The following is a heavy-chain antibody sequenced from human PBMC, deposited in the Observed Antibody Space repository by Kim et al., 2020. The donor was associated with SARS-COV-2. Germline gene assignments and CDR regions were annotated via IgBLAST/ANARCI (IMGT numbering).Heavy chain of an antibody. D-gene: IGHD2-2*01. V-gene: IGHV3-49*04. CDR1: GFTFGDYA. Sequence: GGSLRLSCTASGFTFGDYAMSWVRQAPGKGLEWVGFIRSKAYGGTTEYAASVKGRFTISRDDSKSIAYLQMNSLKTEDTAVYYCTTHGDYCSSTSCYVAFDYWGQGTLVTVSS. J-gene: IGHJ4*02. CDR3: TTHGDYCSSTSCYVAFDY. CDR2: IRSKAYGGTT.